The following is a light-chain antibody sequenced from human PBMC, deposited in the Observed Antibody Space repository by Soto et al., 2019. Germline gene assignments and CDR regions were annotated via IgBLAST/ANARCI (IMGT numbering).Light chain of an antibody. Sequence: QTVVTQEPSLTVSPGGTVTLTCASSTGAVTSGNYPSWFQQKPGQPPTTLIYTTNSKHSWTPARFSGSLLGGKAALTLSGAQPEYEAAYYCLVYYGGAQLVFGGGTKLTVL. CDR3: LVYYGGAQLV. V-gene: IGLV7-43*01. CDR1: TGAVTSGNY. J-gene: IGLJ3*02. CDR2: TTN.